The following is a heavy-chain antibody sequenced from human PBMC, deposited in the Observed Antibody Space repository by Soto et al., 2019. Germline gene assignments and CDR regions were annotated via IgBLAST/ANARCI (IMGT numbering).Heavy chain of an antibody. D-gene: IGHD1-26*01. Sequence: QVQLVQSGAEVKKPGASVKVSCKASGYTFIGYYIHWVRQAPGQGLEWMGRIKPRSGDTTYAQKFRGRLTMTRDTSISTAYMELSSLRSDDTAVYYCGRDGVGATPLGWFDPWGQGSLVTVSS. V-gene: IGHV1-2*06. CDR2: IKPRSGDT. J-gene: IGHJ5*02. CDR1: GYTFIGYY. CDR3: GRDGVGATPLGWFDP.